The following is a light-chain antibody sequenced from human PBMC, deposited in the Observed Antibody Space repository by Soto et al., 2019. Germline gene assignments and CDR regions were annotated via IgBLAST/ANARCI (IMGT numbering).Light chain of an antibody. CDR2: WAS. CDR3: QQYYSKPRT. V-gene: IGKV4-1*01. Sequence: DIVMTQSPDSLAVSLGERATINCKSSGSVLYSSNNKNYLAWYQQKPGQPPKXLIYWASTRESGVPERFSGSGSGTDFTLTISSLQTEDVEVYYCQQYYSKPRTFGQGTKVDIK. CDR1: GSVLYSSNNKNY. J-gene: IGKJ1*01.